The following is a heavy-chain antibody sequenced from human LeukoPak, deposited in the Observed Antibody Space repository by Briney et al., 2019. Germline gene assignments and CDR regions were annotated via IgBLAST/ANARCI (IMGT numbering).Heavy chain of an antibody. J-gene: IGHJ4*02. Sequence: PGGSLRLSCAGSGFTFSSYAMAWVRQTPEKGLEWVAIISSSDGGTYYIDSVKGRFTISRDNSKNTLYLQMNSLRAEDTAVYYCANSLLHSGWYYFDYWGQGTLVTVSS. V-gene: IGHV3-23*01. CDR2: ISSSDGGT. CDR1: GFTFSSYA. CDR3: ANSLLHSGWYYFDY. D-gene: IGHD6-19*01.